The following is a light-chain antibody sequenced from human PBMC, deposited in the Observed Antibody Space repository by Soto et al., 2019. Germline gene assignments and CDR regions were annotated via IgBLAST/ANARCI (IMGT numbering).Light chain of an antibody. Sequence: IQMTQSPSTLSASVGDRVTITCRASQSISSWLAWYQQKPGKAPKLLIYDASSLESGVPSRFSGSGSGTEFTLTISSLQPDDFATYYCQQYIGYSRTFGQGTKV. V-gene: IGKV1-5*01. CDR3: QQYIGYSRT. CDR2: DAS. CDR1: QSISSW. J-gene: IGKJ1*01.